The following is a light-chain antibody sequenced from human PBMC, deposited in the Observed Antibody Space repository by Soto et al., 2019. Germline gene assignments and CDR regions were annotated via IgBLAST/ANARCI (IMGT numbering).Light chain of an antibody. V-gene: IGKV3-20*01. CDR2: GAS. Sequence: EIVLTQSPDTLSLSPGERATLSCRASQSITNSYLAWYQQKPGQAPRLLIYGASSRATGIPDRFSGSGSGTDFTLTINRLVPEDCAVYYCQQYGSSPRTFGQGTKVEIK. J-gene: IGKJ1*01. CDR1: QSITNSY. CDR3: QQYGSSPRT.